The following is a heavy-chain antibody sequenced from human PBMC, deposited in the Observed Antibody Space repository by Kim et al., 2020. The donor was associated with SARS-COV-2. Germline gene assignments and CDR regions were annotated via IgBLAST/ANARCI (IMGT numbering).Heavy chain of an antibody. CDR3: ARLAVARYYYYGMDV. D-gene: IGHD6-19*01. CDR2: IKQDGSEK. Sequence: GGSLRLSCAASGFTFSSYWMSWVRQAPGKGLEWVANIKQDGSEKYYVDSVKGRFTISRDNAKNSLYLQMNSLRAEDTAVYYCARLAVARYYYYGMDVWGQGTTVTVSS. V-gene: IGHV3-7*03. CDR1: GFTFSSYW. J-gene: IGHJ6*02.